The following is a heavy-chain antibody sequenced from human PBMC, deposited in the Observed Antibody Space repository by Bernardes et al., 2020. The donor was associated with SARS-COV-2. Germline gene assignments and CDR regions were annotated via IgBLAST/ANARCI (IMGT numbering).Heavy chain of an antibody. V-gene: IGHV4-34*01. J-gene: IGHJ6*02. CDR1: GGSFSGYY. Sequence: SETLSLTCAVYGGSFSGYYWSWIRQPPGKGLEWIGEINHSGSTNYNPSLKSRVTISVDTSKNQFSLKLSSVTAADTAVYYCARDGAVRYFDWSHYYYGMDVWGQGTTVTVSS. CDR2: INHSGST. CDR3: ARDGAVRYFDWSHYYYGMDV. D-gene: IGHD3-9*01.